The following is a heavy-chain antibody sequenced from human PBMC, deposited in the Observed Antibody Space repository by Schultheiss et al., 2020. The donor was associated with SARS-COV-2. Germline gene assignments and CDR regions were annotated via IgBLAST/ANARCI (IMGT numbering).Heavy chain of an antibody. V-gene: IGHV2-70*01. CDR2: IYWDDDK. CDR1: GFSLSNARMG. J-gene: IGHJ6*02. Sequence: SGPTLVKPTETLTLTCTVSGFSLSNARMGVSWIRQPPGKALEWLALIYWDDDKYYSTSLKTRLTISKDTSKNQVVLTMTNMDPVDTATYYCARMVTAVAGLGYYYYYGMDVWGQGTTVTVSS. CDR3: ARMVTAVAGLGYYYYYGMDV. D-gene: IGHD6-19*01.